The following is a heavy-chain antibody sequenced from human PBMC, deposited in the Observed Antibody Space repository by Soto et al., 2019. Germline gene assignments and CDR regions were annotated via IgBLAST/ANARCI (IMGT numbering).Heavy chain of an antibody. J-gene: IGHJ6*02. Sequence: GGSLRLSCAASGFTFSSYSMNWVRQAPGKGLEWVSLISGDGGSTYYADSVKGRFTISRDNSKNSLYLQMNSLRTEDTALYYCAKDDVWGSYYGMDVWGQGTTVTVSS. CDR1: GFTFSSYS. CDR2: ISGDGGST. CDR3: AKDDVWGSYYGMDV. V-gene: IGHV3-43*02. D-gene: IGHD3-16*01.